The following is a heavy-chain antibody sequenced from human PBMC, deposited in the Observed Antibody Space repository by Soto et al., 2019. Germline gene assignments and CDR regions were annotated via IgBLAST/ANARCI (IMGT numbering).Heavy chain of an antibody. CDR2: IYYSGST. Sequence: QVQLQESGAGLVKPSQTLSLTCTVSGGSISSGGYYWSWIRQHRGKGLEWIGYIYYSGSTYYNPSVKTRVTLSVDTSNNQFALKLSAVTAADTAVYYCARVRDYVDYWGRGSLVTVSS. V-gene: IGHV4-31*03. CDR3: ARVRDYVDY. J-gene: IGHJ4*02. D-gene: IGHD2-21*01. CDR1: GGSISSGGYY.